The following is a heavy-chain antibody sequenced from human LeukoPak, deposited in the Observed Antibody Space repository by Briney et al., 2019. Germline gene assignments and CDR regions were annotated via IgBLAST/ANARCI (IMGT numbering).Heavy chain of an antibody. J-gene: IGHJ4*02. Sequence: SETLSLTCNVSGDSISSYYWSWIRQPPGEGLEWIGYIYTSGTTSYNPSLKSRATISVDTSKNQFSLRLSSVTAADTAVYYCARSYYDFLTGYYLDYWGQGTLVTVSS. V-gene: IGHV4-4*09. CDR3: ARSYYDFLTGYYLDY. CDR2: IYTSGTT. CDR1: GDSISSYY. D-gene: IGHD3-9*01.